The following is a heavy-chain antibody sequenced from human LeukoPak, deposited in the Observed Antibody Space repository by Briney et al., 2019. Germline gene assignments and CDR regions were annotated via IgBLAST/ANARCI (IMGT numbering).Heavy chain of an antibody. CDR3: AKNPSGGAAAGRNNDY. D-gene: IGHD6-13*01. CDR2: ISGSGGST. CDR1: GFTFSSYA. Sequence: GGSLRLSCAACGFTFSSYAMSWVRQAPGKGLEWVSAISGSGGSTYYADSVKGRFAISRDNSKNTLYLQMNSLRAEDTAVYYCAKNPSGGAAAGRNNDYWGLGTLVTVSS. V-gene: IGHV3-23*01. J-gene: IGHJ4*02.